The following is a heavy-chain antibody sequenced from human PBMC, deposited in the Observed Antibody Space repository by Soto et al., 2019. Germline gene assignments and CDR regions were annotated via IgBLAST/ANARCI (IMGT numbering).Heavy chain of an antibody. CDR2: IIPIFGTA. Sequence: ASVKVSCKASGGTFSSYAISWVRQAPGQGLEWMGGIIPIFGTANYAQKFQGRVTITADESTSTAYMELSSLRSEDTAVYYCAREATYDSSGYYSGYYFDYWGQGTLVTVSS. CDR1: GGTFSSYA. D-gene: IGHD3-22*01. J-gene: IGHJ4*02. CDR3: AREATYDSSGYYSGYYFDY. V-gene: IGHV1-69*13.